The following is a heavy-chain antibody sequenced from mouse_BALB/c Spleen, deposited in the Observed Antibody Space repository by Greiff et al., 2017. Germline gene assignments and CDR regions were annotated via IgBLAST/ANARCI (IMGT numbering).Heavy chain of an antibody. CDR2: IWGDGST. CDR3: ARAYDLYAMDY. V-gene: IGHV2-6-7*01. D-gene: IGHD2-4*01. Sequence: VKLVESGPGLVAPSQSLSITCTVSGFSFTGYGVNWVRQPPGKGLEWLGMIWGDGSTDYNSALKSRLSISKDNSKSQVFLKMNSLQTDDTARYYCARAYDLYAMDYWGQGTSVTVSS. J-gene: IGHJ4*01. CDR1: GFSFTGYG.